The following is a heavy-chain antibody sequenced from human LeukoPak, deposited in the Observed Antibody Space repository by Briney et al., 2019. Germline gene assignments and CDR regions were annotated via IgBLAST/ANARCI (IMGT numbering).Heavy chain of an antibody. D-gene: IGHD2-2*01. CDR3: ARAGIDVAVPAAILHGDAFDI. CDR2: INPYSGGT. J-gene: IGHJ3*02. CDR1: GYTFTSYG. Sequence: ASVKVSCKGSGYTFTSYGISWGRQAPGQGLGWVGSINPYSGGTNYAQQFQSRGTMIRDTSLSPAFMEMIRPRSDDTAVYYCARAGIDVAVPAAILHGDAFDIWGQGTMVTVSS. V-gene: IGHV1-2*02.